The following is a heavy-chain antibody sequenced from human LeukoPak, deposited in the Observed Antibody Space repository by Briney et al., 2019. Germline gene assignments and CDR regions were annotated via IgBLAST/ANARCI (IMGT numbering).Heavy chain of an antibody. J-gene: IGHJ4*02. CDR3: ARDGRYSSFDY. CDR2: ISSSGSTI. CDR1: GFTFSSYE. D-gene: IGHD6-13*01. Sequence: GGSLRLSCAVSGFTFSSYEMNWVRQAPGKGLEWVSYISSSGSTIYYADSVKGRFTISRDNAKNSLYLQMNSLRAEDTAVYYCARDGRYSSFDYWGQGTLVTVSS. V-gene: IGHV3-48*03.